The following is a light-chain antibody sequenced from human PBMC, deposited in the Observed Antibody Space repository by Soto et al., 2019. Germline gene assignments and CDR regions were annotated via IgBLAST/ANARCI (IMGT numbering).Light chain of an antibody. Sequence: EIVLTQSPATLSLSPGERATLSCRASQSVSSYLAWYQQKPGQAPRLLIYDASNRATGIPARFSGSGSGTDFPLTISSLEPEDFAVYYCQQRSNWPTLGQGTKVEIK. CDR2: DAS. J-gene: IGKJ1*01. CDR1: QSVSSY. V-gene: IGKV3-11*01. CDR3: QQRSNWPT.